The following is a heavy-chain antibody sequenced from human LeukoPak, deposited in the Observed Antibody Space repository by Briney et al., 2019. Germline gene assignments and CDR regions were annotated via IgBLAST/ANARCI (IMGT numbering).Heavy chain of an antibody. D-gene: IGHD3-16*01. Sequence: GGSLRLSCSASGFTFSSFAMTWVRQAPGKGLEWVSVISGSGDSTYYADSVKGRFTIARDNSKNTVYLQMNSLRAEDTAVYYCAKSLRAWSSGPDYWGQGTLVTVSS. CDR2: ISGSGDST. CDR1: GFTFSSFA. J-gene: IGHJ4*02. CDR3: AKSLRAWSSGPDY. V-gene: IGHV3-23*01.